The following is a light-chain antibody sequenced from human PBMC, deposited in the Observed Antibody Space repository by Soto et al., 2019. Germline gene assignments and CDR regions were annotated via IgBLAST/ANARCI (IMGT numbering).Light chain of an antibody. CDR3: QQYSTYTPRT. CDR2: AAS. Sequence: DIQMTQSPSSLSASVGDRVTITCRASQSISSYLNWYQQKPGKAPKLLIYAASSLQSGVPSRFSGSGSETDFTLTISSLQPEDFATYYCQQYSTYTPRTFGQGTKV. V-gene: IGKV1-39*01. J-gene: IGKJ1*01. CDR1: QSISSY.